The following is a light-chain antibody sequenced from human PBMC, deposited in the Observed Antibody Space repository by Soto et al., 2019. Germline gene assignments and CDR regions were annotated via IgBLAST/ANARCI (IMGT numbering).Light chain of an antibody. J-gene: IGKJ1*01. CDR1: QSVSNNY. Sequence: EIVLTQSPGTLSLSPGERATLSCRASQSVSNNYLAWYQQKPGQAPRLLIYGASNRATGIPARFSGSGSGTEFTLTISSLESEDSAVYYCQQYSSWPPWTFGQRTKVDIK. V-gene: IGKV3-20*01. CDR3: QQYSSWPPWT. CDR2: GAS.